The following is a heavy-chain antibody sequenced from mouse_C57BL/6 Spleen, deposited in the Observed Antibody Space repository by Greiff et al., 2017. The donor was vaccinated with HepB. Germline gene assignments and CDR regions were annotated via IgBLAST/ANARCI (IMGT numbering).Heavy chain of an antibody. D-gene: IGHD4-1*01. CDR3: ARTPANWDGWFAY. CDR1: GFTFSDYG. J-gene: IGHJ3*01. CDR2: ISSGSSTI. Sequence: EVKLVESGGGLVKPGGSLKLSCEASGFTFSDYGMHWVRQAPEKGLEWVAYISSGSSTIYYADTVKGRFTISRDNAKNTLFLQMTSLRSEDTAMYYCARTPANWDGWFAYWGQGTLVTVSA. V-gene: IGHV5-17*01.